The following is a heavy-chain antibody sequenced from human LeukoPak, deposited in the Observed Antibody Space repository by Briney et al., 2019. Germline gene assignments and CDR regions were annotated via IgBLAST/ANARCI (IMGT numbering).Heavy chain of an antibody. CDR2: INTDGTVT. CDR1: GLTFSKYW. D-gene: IGHD6-19*01. Sequence: GGSLRPSCAASGLTFSKYWMLWVRQAPGKGLESVSRINTDGTVTTCADSVKGRFTVSRDNADNTMFLQMNSVRDEDTAVYYCATKQWLAPPPDSWGQGTPVTVSS. J-gene: IGHJ4*02. CDR3: ATKQWLAPPPDS. V-gene: IGHV3-74*01.